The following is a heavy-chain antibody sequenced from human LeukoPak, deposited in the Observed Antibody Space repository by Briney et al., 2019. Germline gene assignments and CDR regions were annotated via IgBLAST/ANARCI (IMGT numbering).Heavy chain of an antibody. CDR1: GFTFSSYS. J-gene: IGHJ4*02. CDR3: ARESDRMGTSDY. Sequence: GGSLRLSCAASGFTFSSYSMNWVRQAPGKGLEWVSVIYSGGSTYYADSVKGRFTISRDNSKNTLYLQMNSLRAEDTAVYYCARESDRMGTSDYWGQGTLVTVSS. D-gene: IGHD7-27*01. V-gene: IGHV3-66*01. CDR2: IYSGGST.